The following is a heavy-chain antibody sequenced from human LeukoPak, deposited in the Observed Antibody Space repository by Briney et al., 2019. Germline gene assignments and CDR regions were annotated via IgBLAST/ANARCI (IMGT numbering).Heavy chain of an antibody. D-gene: IGHD3-10*01. V-gene: IGHV1-69*06. CDR2: IIPLFGTA. CDR1: GGTFSNFA. CDR3: ASSGLGGSGNYHRTWYNWFDP. J-gene: IGHJ5*02. Sequence: ASVKVSCKASGGTFSNFAISWVRQAPGQGLEWMGGIIPLFGTANYGQKSQGRVTITADKSTSTAYMELSSLRSEDTAVYYCASSGLGGSGNYHRTWYNWFDPWGQGTLITVSS.